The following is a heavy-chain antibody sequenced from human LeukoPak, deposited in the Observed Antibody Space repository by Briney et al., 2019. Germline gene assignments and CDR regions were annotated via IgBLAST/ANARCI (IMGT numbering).Heavy chain of an antibody. J-gene: IGHJ5*02. D-gene: IGHD2-15*01. CDR1: GGSFSDYY. V-gene: IGHV4-34*01. CDR2: IHHTGNT. Sequence: SETLSLTCAVYGGSFSDYYWSWIRQPPGKGLEWIGEIHHTGNTNYNPSLKSRVTMAVDRSKNQFSLKVSSVTAADTAVYYCAREGSNTSTMYWFDPWGQGSLVTVSS. CDR3: AREGSNTSTMYWFDP.